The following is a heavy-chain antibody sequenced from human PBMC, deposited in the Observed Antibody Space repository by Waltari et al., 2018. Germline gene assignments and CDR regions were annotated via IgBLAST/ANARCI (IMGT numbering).Heavy chain of an antibody. D-gene: IGHD3-22*01. CDR1: GYTLTDLS. V-gene: IGHV1-24*01. Sequence: QVQLVQSGAEVTKPGASVKVSCKVSGYTLTDLSMHWGRQTPGQGLEWMGGFDPEDGETIYAQNFQGRVTMSEDTSTDTAYMELSSLRSEDTAVYYCATRIAYYYDSSGYYFNYWGQGSLVTVSS. CDR3: ATRIAYYYDSSGYYFNY. J-gene: IGHJ4*02. CDR2: FDPEDGET.